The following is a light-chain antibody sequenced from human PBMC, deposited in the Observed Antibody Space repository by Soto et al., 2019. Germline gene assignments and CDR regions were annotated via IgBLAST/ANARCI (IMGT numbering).Light chain of an antibody. V-gene: IGKV3-15*01. CDR3: HQYKNWPPWT. Sequence: EIVMTQSPATLSVSPGERATLSCRASQSVSTNLAWYQQKPGQAPRLLIYGTSIRATDIPARFSGSGSGTEFTLTIRSLQSEDFAVYYCHQYKNWPPWTFGKGTKVEVK. J-gene: IGKJ1*01. CDR2: GTS. CDR1: QSVSTN.